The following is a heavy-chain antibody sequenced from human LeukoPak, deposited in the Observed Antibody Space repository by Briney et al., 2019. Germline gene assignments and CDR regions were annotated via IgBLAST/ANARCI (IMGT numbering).Heavy chain of an antibody. D-gene: IGHD3-16*01. J-gene: IGHJ4*02. CDR3: ARPRAYDSRDLDY. CDR2: LDSDGTDT. V-gene: IGHV3-74*01. CDR1: GFTFSSYS. Sequence: GGSLRLSCAASGFTFSSYSMNWVRQAPGKGLVWVSRLDSDGTDTGYADSVKGRFTISRDNAKNTLYLQMNSLRAEDTAVYYCARPRAYDSRDLDYWGQGTLVTVSS.